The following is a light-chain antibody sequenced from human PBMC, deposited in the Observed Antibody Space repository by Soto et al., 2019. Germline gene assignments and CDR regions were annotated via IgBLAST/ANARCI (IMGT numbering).Light chain of an antibody. Sequence: QSVLTQPASVSGSRGQSIIISCVGRNTDVGRDKSVSWYQQGPGKAPKLLIFEVTNRPSGVSNRFSGSRSGNTASLTISGLQPDDEGDYFCVSYTDTDTLVFGTGTKVTVL. V-gene: IGLV2-14*01. CDR1: NTDVGRDKS. J-gene: IGLJ1*01. CDR3: VSYTDTDTLV. CDR2: EVT.